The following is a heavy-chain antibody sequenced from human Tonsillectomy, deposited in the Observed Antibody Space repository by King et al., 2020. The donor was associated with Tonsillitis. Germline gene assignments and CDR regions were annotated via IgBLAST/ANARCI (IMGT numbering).Heavy chain of an antibody. V-gene: IGHV4-39*01. Sequence: QLQESGPGLVKPSETLSLTCTVSGGAIRSSSYYWGWIRQPPGKGLEWIGSIYYSGNTYYNPSLNSRVAISVDTSKKQLSLNLSSVTAADTAVYYCARVRGYSYGHGDYWGQGTLVTVSS. CDR2: IYYSGNT. CDR1: GGAIRSSSYY. D-gene: IGHD5-12*01. CDR3: ARVRGYSYGHGDY. J-gene: IGHJ4*02.